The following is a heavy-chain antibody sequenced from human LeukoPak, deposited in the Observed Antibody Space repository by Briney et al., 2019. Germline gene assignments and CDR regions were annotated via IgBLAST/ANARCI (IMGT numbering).Heavy chain of an antibody. Sequence: SVKVSCKASGGTFSSYAISWVRQAPGQGLEWMGGIIPIFGTANYALKFQGRVTITADESTSTAYMELSSLRSEDTAVYYCAREEGSSTSCYFDYWGQGTLVTVSS. CDR1: GGTFSSYA. D-gene: IGHD2-2*01. J-gene: IGHJ4*02. CDR2: IIPIFGTA. V-gene: IGHV1-69*13. CDR3: AREEGSSTSCYFDY.